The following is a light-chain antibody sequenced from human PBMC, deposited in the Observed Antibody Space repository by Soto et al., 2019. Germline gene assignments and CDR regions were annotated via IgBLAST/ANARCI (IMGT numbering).Light chain of an antibody. CDR1: QNLSRN. J-gene: IGKJ2*01. V-gene: IGKV3-15*01. CDR2: GAS. Sequence: EMVMTQSPATLSVSPGERATLSCRASQNLSRNLAWYQQQPGQAPRLLIYGASTRATGIPARFSGSGSGTDFTLTISSLQSEDFAVYYCQQYDKWPHTFGQVTKLEIK. CDR3: QQYDKWPHT.